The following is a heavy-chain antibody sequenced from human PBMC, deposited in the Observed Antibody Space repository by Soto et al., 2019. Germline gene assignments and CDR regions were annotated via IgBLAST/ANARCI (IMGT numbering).Heavy chain of an antibody. D-gene: IGHD1-1*01. V-gene: IGHV3-30-3*01. CDR2: ISYDGSNK. CDR1: GFTFSSYA. CDR3: AGGPAAPLEPNSFGDY. Sequence: GGSLRLSCAASGFTFSSYAMHWVRQAPGKGLEWVAVISYDGSNKYYADSVKGRFTISRDNSKNTLYLQMNSLRAEDTAVYYCAGGPAAPLEPNSFGDYWGQGTLVTVSS. J-gene: IGHJ4*02.